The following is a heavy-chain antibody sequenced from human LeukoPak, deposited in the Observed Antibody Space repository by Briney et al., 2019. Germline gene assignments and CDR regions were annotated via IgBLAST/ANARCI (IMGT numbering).Heavy chain of an antibody. V-gene: IGHV1-18*01. J-gene: IGHJ4*02. CDR3: ARFEVAEPEGVDY. CDR1: GYTFTSYG. CDR2: ISAYNGNT. Sequence: GASVKVSCKASGYTFTSYGISWVRQAPGQGLEGMGWISAYNGNTNYAQKLQGRVTMTTDTTTSTAYMELRSLTSDDTAVYYCARFEVAEPEGVDYWGQGTLVTVSS. D-gene: IGHD2-15*01.